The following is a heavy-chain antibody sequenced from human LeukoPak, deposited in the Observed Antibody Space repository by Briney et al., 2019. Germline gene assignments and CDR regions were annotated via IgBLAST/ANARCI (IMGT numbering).Heavy chain of an antibody. CDR2: INPSSGGT. CDR3: ARFDSSGYSLDY. Sequence: ASVNVSCKASGYTFTAYYMHWVRQAAAQGLEWMGWINPSSGGTDYAQNFQGRVTMTRDTSISTAYMVLSRLRCDDTAVYDWARFDSSGYSLDYWGQGTLVTVSS. J-gene: IGHJ4*02. V-gene: IGHV1-2*02. CDR1: GYTFTAYY. D-gene: IGHD3-22*01.